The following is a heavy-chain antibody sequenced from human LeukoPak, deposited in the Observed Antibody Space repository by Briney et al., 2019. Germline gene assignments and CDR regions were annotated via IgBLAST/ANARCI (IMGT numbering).Heavy chain of an antibody. CDR3: ATYSSSTAREFQY. J-gene: IGHJ1*01. V-gene: IGHV3-7*01. D-gene: IGHD2-2*01. Sequence: PGGSLRPACAASGFTFSNYWMSWVRQAPGKWLEWVANIKQDGSEKYYVDSVRGRFTISRDNAKISLYLQMNSLRAEDTAVYYCATYSSSTAREFQYWGQRTLVPVPS. CDR2: IKQDGSEK. CDR1: GFTFSNYW.